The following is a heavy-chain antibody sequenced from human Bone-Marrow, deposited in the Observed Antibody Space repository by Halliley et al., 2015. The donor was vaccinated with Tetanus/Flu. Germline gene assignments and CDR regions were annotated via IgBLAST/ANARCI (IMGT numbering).Heavy chain of an antibody. CDR1: GGSISSYY. Sequence: TLSLTCTVSGGSISSYYWSWVRQPPGKGLEWIGYIYYSGSTNYNPSLKSRLTMSVDKSKNELSLNLKSVTAADTAVYYCARGRVGSRGWLYSWGQGTLVAVSS. CDR2: IYYSGST. J-gene: IGHJ4*02. V-gene: IGHV4-59*12. CDR3: ARGRVGSRGWLYS. D-gene: IGHD6-19*01.